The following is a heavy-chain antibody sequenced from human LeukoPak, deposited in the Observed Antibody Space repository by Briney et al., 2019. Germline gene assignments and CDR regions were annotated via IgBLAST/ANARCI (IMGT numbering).Heavy chain of an antibody. CDR1: GGSISSGDYY. V-gene: IGHV4-39*07. D-gene: IGHD2-2*01. CDR3: AREEARVHCSSTSCYYYYGMDV. CDR2: ICYGGTT. Sequence: SETLSLTCTVSGGSISSGDYYWSWIRQPPGKGLEWIGTICYGGTTYYNPSFQSRLTISVDTSKNQFSLKLSSVTAADTAVYYCAREEARVHCSSTSCYYYYGMDVWGQGTTVTVSS. J-gene: IGHJ6*02.